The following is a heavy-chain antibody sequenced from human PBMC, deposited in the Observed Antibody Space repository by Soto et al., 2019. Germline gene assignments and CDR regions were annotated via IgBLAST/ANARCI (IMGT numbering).Heavy chain of an antibody. J-gene: IGHJ4*02. V-gene: IGHV3-48*03. CDR1: GFTFSSYE. CDR3: ARDQGRLGGIDY. D-gene: IGHD2-15*01. CDR2: ISSSGSTI. Sequence: GGSLRLSCAASGFTFSSYEMNWVRQAPGKGLEWVSYISSSGSTIYYADSVKGRFTISRDNAKNSLYLQMNSLRAEDTAVYYRARDQGRLGGIDYWGQGTLVTVSS.